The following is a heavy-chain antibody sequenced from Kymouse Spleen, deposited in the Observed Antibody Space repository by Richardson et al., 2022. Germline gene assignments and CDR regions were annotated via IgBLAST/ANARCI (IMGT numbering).Heavy chain of an antibody. D-gene: IGHD1-7*01. Sequence: EVQLVESGGGLVKPGGSLRLSCAASGFTFSSYSMNWVRQAPGKGLEWVSSISSSSSYIYYADSVKGRFTISRDNAKNSLYLQMNSLRAEDTAVYYCARDRITGTTPYYYGMDVWGQGTTVTVSS. V-gene: IGHV3-21*03. CDR1: GFTFSSYS. CDR2: ISSSSSYI. J-gene: IGHJ6*02. CDR3: ARDRITGTTPYYYGMDV.